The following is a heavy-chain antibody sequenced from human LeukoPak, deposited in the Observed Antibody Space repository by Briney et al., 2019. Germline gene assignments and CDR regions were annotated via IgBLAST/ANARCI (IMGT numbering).Heavy chain of an antibody. CDR1: GFTFSSYA. J-gene: IGHJ4*02. D-gene: IGHD1-26*01. V-gene: IGHV3-23*01. Sequence: GGSLRLSCAAPGFTFSSYAMSWVRQAPGKGLEWVSAIGTSGGTTYYADSVKGRFIISRDNSKNTLYLQMNSLRAEDTAVYYCAKGSDLIVGATIADYWGQGTLVTVSS. CDR3: AKGSDLIVGATIADY. CDR2: IGTSGGTT.